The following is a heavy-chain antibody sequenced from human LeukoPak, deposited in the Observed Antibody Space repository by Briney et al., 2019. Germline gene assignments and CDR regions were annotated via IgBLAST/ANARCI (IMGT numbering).Heavy chain of an antibody. D-gene: IGHD4-17*01. V-gene: IGHV5-10-1*01. J-gene: IGHJ4*02. Sequence: PGESLRISCKGSGYSFTSYWISWVRQMPGKGLEWMGRIDPSDSYTNYSPSFQGHVTISADESISTAYLQWSSLKASDTAMYYCAIIPHILLKTTVRDDYWGQGTLVTVSS. CDR3: AIIPHILLKTTVRDDY. CDR2: IDPSDSYT. CDR1: GYSFTSYW.